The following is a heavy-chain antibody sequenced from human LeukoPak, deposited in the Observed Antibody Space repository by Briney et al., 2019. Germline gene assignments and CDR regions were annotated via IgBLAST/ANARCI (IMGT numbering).Heavy chain of an antibody. Sequence: SVKVSCKASGGTFSSYAISWVRQAPGQGLEWMGRIIPILGIANYAQKFQGRVTITADKSTSTAYMELSSLRSEDTAVYYCARGGYYDSSGHYIPTLFYWGQGTLVTVSS. J-gene: IGHJ4*02. D-gene: IGHD3-22*01. CDR2: IIPILGIA. V-gene: IGHV1-69*04. CDR1: GGTFSSYA. CDR3: ARGGYYDSSGHYIPTLFY.